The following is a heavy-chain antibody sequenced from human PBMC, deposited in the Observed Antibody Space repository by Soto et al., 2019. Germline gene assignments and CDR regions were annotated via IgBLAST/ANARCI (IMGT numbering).Heavy chain of an antibody. D-gene: IGHD5-18*01. V-gene: IGHV3-30*18. CDR3: AKAIAQLWRPFDY. CDR1: GFTFSSYG. Sequence: PGGSLRLSCAASGFTFSSYGMHWVRQAPGKGLEWVAVISYDGSNKYYADSVKGRFTISRDNSKNTLYLQMNSLRAEDTAVYYCAKAIAQLWRPFDYWGQGTLVTVSS. J-gene: IGHJ4*02. CDR2: ISYDGSNK.